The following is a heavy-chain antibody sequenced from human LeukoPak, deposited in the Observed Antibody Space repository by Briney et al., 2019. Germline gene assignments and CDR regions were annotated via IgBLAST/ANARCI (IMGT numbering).Heavy chain of an antibody. J-gene: IGHJ4*02. Sequence: SETLSLTCTVSGGSISSYYWSWIRQPPGKGLEWIGYIYYSGSTNYNPSLKSGVTISVDTSKNQFYLKLSSVTAADTAVYYCARTDTKYSSSWFYFDYWGQGTLVTVSS. CDR1: GGSISSYY. V-gene: IGHV4-59*01. D-gene: IGHD6-13*01. CDR2: IYYSGST. CDR3: ARTDTKYSSSWFYFDY.